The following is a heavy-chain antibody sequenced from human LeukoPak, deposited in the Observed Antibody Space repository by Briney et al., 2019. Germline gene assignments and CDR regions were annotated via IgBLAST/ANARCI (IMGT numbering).Heavy chain of an antibody. J-gene: IGHJ6*03. CDR3: ARGTTVTNHYYYYYMDV. CDR2: INHSGST. Sequence: SETLSLTCAVYGGSFSGYYWSWIRQPPGKGLEWIGEINHSGSTNYNPSLKSRVTISVDTSKNQFSLKLSSVTAADTAVYYCARGTTVTNHYYYYYMDVWGKGTTVTVSS. D-gene: IGHD4-11*01. CDR1: GGSFSGYY. V-gene: IGHV4-34*01.